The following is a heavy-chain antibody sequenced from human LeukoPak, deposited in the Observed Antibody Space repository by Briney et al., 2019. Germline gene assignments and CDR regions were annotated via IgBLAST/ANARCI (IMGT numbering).Heavy chain of an antibody. CDR1: GFTFTTEA. V-gene: IGHV3-23*01. D-gene: IGHD6-19*01. CDR3: AKGLGFLPQFDY. J-gene: IGHJ4*02. Sequence: PGGSLRLSCTASGFTFTTEAMTWARQAPGKGLEWVSTISDDGRTTYYADSVKGRFTISRDNSEKIVYLQMNSLRAEDTALYYCAKGLGFLPQFDYWGQGTPVAVSS. CDR2: ISDDGRTT.